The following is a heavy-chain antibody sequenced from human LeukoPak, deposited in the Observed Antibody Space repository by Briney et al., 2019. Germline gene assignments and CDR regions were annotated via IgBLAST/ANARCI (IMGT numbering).Heavy chain of an antibody. V-gene: IGHV4-34*01. D-gene: IGHD2-2*01. CDR1: GGSFSGYY. CDR2: INHSGST. J-gene: IGHJ5*02. CDR3: ARAEGYCSSTSCYGYWFDP. Sequence: KPSETLSLTCAVYGGSFSGYYWSWIRQPPGKGLEWIGEINHSGSTNYNPSLKSRVTISVDTSKNQFSLKLSSVTAADTAVYYCARAEGYCSSTSCYGYWFDPWGQGTPVTVSS.